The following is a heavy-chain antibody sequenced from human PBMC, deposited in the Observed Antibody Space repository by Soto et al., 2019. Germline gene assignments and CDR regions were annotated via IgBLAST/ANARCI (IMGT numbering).Heavy chain of an antibody. CDR2: ISSDGSST. Sequence: EVQLVESGGGLVQPGGSLRLSCAASGFTFSGSWMHWVRQAPGKGLVWVSRISSDGSSTTYAGSVKGRFTISRDNAKNMLYLQMNSLRAEDTAVYYCATAGTGTFTYWGQGTLATVSS. CDR1: GFTFSGSW. CDR3: ATAGTGTFTY. V-gene: IGHV3-74*03. D-gene: IGHD1-1*01. J-gene: IGHJ4*02.